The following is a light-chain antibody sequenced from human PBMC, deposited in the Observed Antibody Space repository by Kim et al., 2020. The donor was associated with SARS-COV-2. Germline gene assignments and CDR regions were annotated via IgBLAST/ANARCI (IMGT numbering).Light chain of an antibody. V-gene: IGKV3-20*01. CDR3: QQYEVHAT. Sequence: SLSPGERATRSCRASQSVSSSYLAWYQQKPGQAPRLLIYGASSRATGIPDRFSGSGSGTDFTLTISRLEPEDFAVYYCQQYEVHATFGQGTKLEI. CDR1: QSVSSSY. CDR2: GAS. J-gene: IGKJ2*01.